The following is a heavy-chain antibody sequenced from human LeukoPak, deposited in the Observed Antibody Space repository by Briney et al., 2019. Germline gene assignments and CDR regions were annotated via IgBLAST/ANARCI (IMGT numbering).Heavy chain of an antibody. CDR1: GYTFTSYG. CDR2: ISDYNGNT. Sequence: ASVKVSCKASGYTFTSYGISWVRQAPGQGLEGMGWISDYNGNTNYAQKLQGRVTMTTDTSTSTAYMELRSLRSDDTAVYYRARCRFLEWLGRSFDPWGQGTLVTVSS. V-gene: IGHV1-18*01. D-gene: IGHD3-3*01. J-gene: IGHJ5*02. CDR3: ARCRFLEWLGRSFDP.